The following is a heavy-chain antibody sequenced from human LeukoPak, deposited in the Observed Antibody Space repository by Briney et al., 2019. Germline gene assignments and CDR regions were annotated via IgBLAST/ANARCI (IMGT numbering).Heavy chain of an antibody. J-gene: IGHJ3*02. D-gene: IGHD3-3*01. CDR2: INPSGGST. CDR1: GYTFTSYY. Sequence: ASVKVSCKASGYTFTSYYMHWVRQAPGQGLEWMGIINPSGGSTSYAQKFQGRVTMTRDTSTSTVYMELSSLRSEDTAVYYCAINYDFGSKYNAFDIWGQGTMVTVSS. CDR3: AINYDFGSKYNAFDI. V-gene: IGHV1-46*01.